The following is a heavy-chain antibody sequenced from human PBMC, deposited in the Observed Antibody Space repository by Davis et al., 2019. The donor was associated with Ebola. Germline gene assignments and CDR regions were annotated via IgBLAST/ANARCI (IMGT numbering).Heavy chain of an antibody. Sequence: ASVKVSCKASGYTFTGYYMHWVRQAPGQGLEWMGRINPNSGGTNYAQKFQGRVTMTRDTSISTAYMELSRLRSDDTAVYYCARAGYCNNGVCYSWYDYWGQGTLVTVSS. J-gene: IGHJ4*02. CDR3: ARAGYCNNGVCYSWYDY. D-gene: IGHD2-8*01. V-gene: IGHV1-2*06. CDR2: INPNSGGT. CDR1: GYTFTGYY.